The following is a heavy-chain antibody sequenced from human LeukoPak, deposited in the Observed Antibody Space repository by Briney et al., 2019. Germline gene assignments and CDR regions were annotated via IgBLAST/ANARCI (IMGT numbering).Heavy chain of an antibody. D-gene: IGHD2-2*01. CDR3: ARNSLYCSSTSCYAGGWFDP. CDR1: GASISSYY. J-gene: IGHJ5*02. V-gene: IGHV4-59*01. Sequence: SETLSLTCTVSGASISSYYWSWIRQPPGKGLEWIGYIYYSGSTNYNPSLKSRVTISVDTSKNQFSLKLSSVTAADTAVYYCARNSLYCSSTSCYAGGWFDPWGQGTLVTVSS. CDR2: IYYSGST.